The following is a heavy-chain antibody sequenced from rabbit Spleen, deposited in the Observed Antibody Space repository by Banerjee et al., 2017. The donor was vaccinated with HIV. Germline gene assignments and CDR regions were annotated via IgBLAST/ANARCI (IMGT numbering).Heavy chain of an antibody. V-gene: IGHV1S40*01. CDR3: AREGPISTYAFDL. CDR2: VSDRSGCT. CDR1: GFSYSSNYN. J-gene: IGHJ4*01. Sequence: VESGGGLVKPGVSLTLTCKASGFSYSSNYNMCWVRQAPGKGLEWIACVSDRSGCTDYASWAKGRFTISKTSSTTVTLQMTSLTAADTATYFCAREGPISTYAFDLWVPGTLVTVS. D-gene: IGHD8-1*01.